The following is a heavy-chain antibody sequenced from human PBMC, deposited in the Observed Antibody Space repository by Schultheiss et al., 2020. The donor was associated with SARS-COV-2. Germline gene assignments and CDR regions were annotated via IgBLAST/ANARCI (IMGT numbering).Heavy chain of an antibody. J-gene: IGHJ3*02. V-gene: IGHV4-4*07. Sequence: SQTLSLTCTVSGGSISSYYWSWIRQPAGKGLEWVGRIYTSGSTNYNPSLKSQVTMSVETSKNQFTLKLSSVTAADTAVYYCAREPGSTSYAYDIWGQGTMVTVSS. CDR1: GGSISSYY. CDR2: IYTSGST. CDR3: AREPGSTSYAYDI. D-gene: IGHD2-2*01.